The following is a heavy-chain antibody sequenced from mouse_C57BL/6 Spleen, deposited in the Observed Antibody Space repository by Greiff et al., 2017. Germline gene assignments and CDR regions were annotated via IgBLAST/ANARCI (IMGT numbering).Heavy chain of an antibody. CDR2: INYDGSST. CDR3: ARDRRGDFDY. V-gene: IGHV5-16*01. Sequence: EVMLVESEGGLVQPGSSMKLSCTASGFTFSDYYMTWVRQVPEKGLEWVANINYDGSSTYYLDSLKSRFIISRYNAKNILYLQMSSLKSEDTATYYCARDRRGDFDYWGQGTTLTVSS. CDR1: GFTFSDYY. J-gene: IGHJ2*01.